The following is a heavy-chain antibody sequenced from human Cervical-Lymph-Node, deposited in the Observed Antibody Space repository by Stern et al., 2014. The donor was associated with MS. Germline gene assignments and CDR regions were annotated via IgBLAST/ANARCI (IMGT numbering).Heavy chain of an antibody. CDR3: AREHHGGNFES. V-gene: IGHV1-69*01. CDR1: GATFSTNA. CDR2: IVPIFGRT. D-gene: IGHD4-23*01. J-gene: IGHJ4*02. Sequence: VQLVESGAEVSKPGSSVKISCKASGATFSTNAISWLRQAPGQGPEWMGAIVPIFGRTNYIQTLRGRLTITADESASTAYMELRSLRSDDTAVYFCAREHHGGNFESWGQGTLVTVSS.